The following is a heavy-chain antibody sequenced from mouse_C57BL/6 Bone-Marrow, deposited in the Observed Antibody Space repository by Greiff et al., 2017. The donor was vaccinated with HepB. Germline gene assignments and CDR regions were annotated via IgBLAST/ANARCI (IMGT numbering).Heavy chain of an antibody. J-gene: IGHJ2*01. Sequence: EVQLVESGPGLVKPSQSLSLTCSVTGYSITSGYYWNWIRQFPGNKLEWMGYISYDGSNNYNPSLKNRISITRDTSKNQFFLKLNSVTTEDTATYYCARDAYYGSRGYWGQGTTLTVSS. CDR3: ARDAYYGSRGY. D-gene: IGHD1-1*01. CDR2: ISYDGSN. CDR1: GYSITSGYY. V-gene: IGHV3-6*01.